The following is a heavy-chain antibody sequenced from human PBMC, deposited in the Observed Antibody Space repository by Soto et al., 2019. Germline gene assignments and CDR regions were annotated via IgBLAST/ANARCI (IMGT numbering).Heavy chain of an antibody. J-gene: IGHJ5*02. CDR1: GGSFSGYY. V-gene: IGHV4-34*01. CDR3: ARGSTPLIAAAVKFDP. D-gene: IGHD6-13*01. Sequence: SETLSLTCAVYGGSFSGYYWSWIRQPPGKGLEWIGEINHSGSTNYNPSLKSRVTISVDTSKNQFSLKLSSVTAADTAVYYCARGSTPLIAAAVKFDPWGQGTLVTVSS. CDR2: INHSGST.